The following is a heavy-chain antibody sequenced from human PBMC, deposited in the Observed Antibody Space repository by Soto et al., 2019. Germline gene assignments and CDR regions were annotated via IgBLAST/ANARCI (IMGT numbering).Heavy chain of an antibody. D-gene: IGHD2-15*01. CDR2: INPDNGNT. Sequence: QVQLVQSGAEVKKPGASVKISCKASGYTFTRYTMNWVRQAPGQRLEWMGWINPDNGNTKSSQKFQDRVIITRDTSATTAYMDRSSLRSEDTAVYDCARGIATGQLDPWGQGTLVAVSS. V-gene: IGHV1-3*01. CDR3: ARGIATGQLDP. CDR1: GYTFTRYT. J-gene: IGHJ5*02.